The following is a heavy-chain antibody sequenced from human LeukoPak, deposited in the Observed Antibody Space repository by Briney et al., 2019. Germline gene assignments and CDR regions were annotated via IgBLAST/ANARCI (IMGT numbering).Heavy chain of an antibody. CDR2: INTDGSST. CDR3: ARDLVNTMVRGVIPRAAFDI. CDR1: GFTFSSYW. J-gene: IGHJ3*02. V-gene: IGHV3-74*01. Sequence: GGSLRLSCAASGFTFSSYWMHWVRQTPGKGLVWVSRINTDGSSTTYADSVKGRFTISRDNAKNTLFLQMNSLRAEDTALYYCARDLVNTMVRGVIPRAAFDIWGQGTMVTVSS. D-gene: IGHD3-10*01.